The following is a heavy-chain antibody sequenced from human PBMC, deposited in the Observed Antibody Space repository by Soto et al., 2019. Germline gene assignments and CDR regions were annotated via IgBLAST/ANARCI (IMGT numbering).Heavy chain of an antibody. CDR1: GYTFTSYY. J-gene: IGHJ6*02. D-gene: IGHD5-18*01. V-gene: IGHV1-46*01. CDR3: ARGIQLWQPPGYYYYGMDV. CDR2: INPSGGST. Sequence: ASVKVSCKASGYTFTSYYMHWVRQAPGQGLEWMGIINPSGGSTSYAQKFQGRVTMTRDTSTSTVYMELSSLRSEDTAVYYCARGIQLWQPPGYYYYGMDVWGQGTTVTVSS.